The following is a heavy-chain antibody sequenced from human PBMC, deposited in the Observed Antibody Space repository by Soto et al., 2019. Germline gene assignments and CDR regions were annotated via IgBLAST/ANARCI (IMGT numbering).Heavy chain of an antibody. CDR1: GFTVSSNY. CDR2: IQSGGRT. CDR3: ARDVVHCSGGRCYGVPMDV. V-gene: IGHV3-66*01. D-gene: IGHD2-15*01. Sequence: GGPLRLSCAASGFTVSSNYMTWVRQTPGKGLEWVSLIQSGGRTYYAGSVKGRFTISRDNSKNTLFLQMNSLRVEDTAVYYCARDVVHCSGGRCYGVPMDVWGQGTMVTVSS. J-gene: IGHJ6*02.